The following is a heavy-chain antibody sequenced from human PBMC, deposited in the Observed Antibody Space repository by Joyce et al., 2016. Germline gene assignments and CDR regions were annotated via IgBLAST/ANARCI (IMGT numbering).Heavy chain of an antibody. CDR1: GFTFSSYG. J-gene: IGHJ1*01. CDR3: ARGFLYYDFLSGYLGYFQH. Sequence: QVQLVQSGGGVVQPGRSLRLSCAASGFTFSSYGMHWVRQGSGKGLEGVAVIWDDGSNEYYADSVKGRFTISRDNFNNTVYLQMSSLRAEDTAVYYCARGFLYYDFLSGYLGYFQHWGQGALVTVSS. CDR2: IWDDGSNE. V-gene: IGHV3-33*01. D-gene: IGHD3-3*01.